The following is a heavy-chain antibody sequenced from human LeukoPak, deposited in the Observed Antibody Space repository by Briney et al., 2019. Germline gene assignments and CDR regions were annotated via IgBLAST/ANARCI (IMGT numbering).Heavy chain of an antibody. V-gene: IGHV3-64*01. CDR3: ARVKAGATISDFYYYYMDV. CDR2: ISSSGGNI. D-gene: IGHD1-26*01. J-gene: IGHJ6*03. Sequence: PGGSLRLSCAASGFTFSDYTMRWVRQAPGKRLEFVSAISSSGGNIHYANSVKGRFTISRDNSKNSLYLQMGGLRTEDMAVYHCARVKAGATISDFYYYYMDVWGKGTTVTVSS. CDR1: GFTFSDYT.